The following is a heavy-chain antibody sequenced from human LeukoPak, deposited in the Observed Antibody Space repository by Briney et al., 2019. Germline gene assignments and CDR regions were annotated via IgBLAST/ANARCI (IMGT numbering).Heavy chain of an antibody. J-gene: IGHJ4*02. V-gene: IGHV4-31*03. CDR2: IYYSGST. CDR3: ARQTYYDILTGSPFDY. Sequence: SETLSLTCTVSGGSISSGGYYWSWIRQHPGKGLEWIGYIYYSGSTYYNPSLKSRVTTSVDTSKNQFSLKLSSVTAADTAVYYCARQTYYDILTGSPFDYWGQGTLVTVAS. D-gene: IGHD3-9*01. CDR1: GGSISSGGYY.